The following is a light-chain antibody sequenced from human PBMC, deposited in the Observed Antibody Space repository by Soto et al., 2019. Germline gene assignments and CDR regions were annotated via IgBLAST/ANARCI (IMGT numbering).Light chain of an antibody. CDR3: QQYGNSPVT. CDR2: GAS. Sequence: EIVLTQSPGTLSLSPGERATLSCRASQRVSSSYLAWYQQKPGQAPRLLIYGASSRATGIPDRFSGSGSGTGFSLTISRLEAEDFAVYYCQQYGNSPVTFGQGTKVEIK. J-gene: IGKJ1*01. V-gene: IGKV3-20*01. CDR1: QRVSSSY.